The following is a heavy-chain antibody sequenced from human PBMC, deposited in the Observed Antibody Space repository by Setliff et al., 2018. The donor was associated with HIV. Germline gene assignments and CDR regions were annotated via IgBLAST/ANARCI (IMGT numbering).Heavy chain of an antibody. CDR1: GFTFSDYG. CDR2: ISYDGGNQ. D-gene: IGHD3-10*01. V-gene: IGHV3-30*18. Sequence: PGGSLRLSCVASGFTFSDYGMHWLRQAPGKGLEWVAVISYDGGNQFHAESVKGRFTISRDNSKNTLYLEMNSLRSEDTAVYYCAKDRATTLLWFGRGYYFDSWGQGTLVTVSS. J-gene: IGHJ4*02. CDR3: AKDRATTLLWFGRGYYFDS.